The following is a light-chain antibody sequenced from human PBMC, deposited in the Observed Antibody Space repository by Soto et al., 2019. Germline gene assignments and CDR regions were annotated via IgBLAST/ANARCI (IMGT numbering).Light chain of an antibody. V-gene: IGLV2-11*01. J-gene: IGLJ2*01. CDR2: DVS. Sequence: QSVLTQPRSVSGSPGQSVTISCTGTSSDVGGYNYVSWYQQHPGKAPKLMIYDVSKRPSGVPERFSGSKSGNTASLAISGLPAEDEADYYCCSYAGSDTFPVVFGGGTKLTVL. CDR1: SSDVGGYNY. CDR3: CSYAGSDTFPVV.